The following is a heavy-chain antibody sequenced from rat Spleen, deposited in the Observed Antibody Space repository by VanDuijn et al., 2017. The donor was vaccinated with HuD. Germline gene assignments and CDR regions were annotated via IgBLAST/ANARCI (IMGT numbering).Heavy chain of an antibody. V-gene: IGHV5-29*01. CDR3: ARSRTLRGYYFDY. Sequence: EVRLVESDGGLVQPGGSLKLSCAASGFAFSDFFMAWVRQAPAKGLEWVATISSDGSTTYYRDSVKGRFTISRDNARSTLYMQMDSLRSEDTATYYCARSRTLRGYYFDYWGQGVMVTVSS. CDR2: ISSDGSTT. D-gene: IGHD3-1*01. CDR1: GFAFSDFF. J-gene: IGHJ2*01.